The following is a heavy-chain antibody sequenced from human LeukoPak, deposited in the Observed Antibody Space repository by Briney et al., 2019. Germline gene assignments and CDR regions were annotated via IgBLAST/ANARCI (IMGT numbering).Heavy chain of an antibody. J-gene: IGHJ4*02. CDR2: INHSGST. V-gene: IGHV4-34*01. D-gene: IGHD1-20*01. CDR1: GGSFSGYY. CDR3: ARTITEFHY. Sequence: PSETLSLTCAVYGGSFSGYYWGWIRQPPGKGLEWIGEINHSGSTNYNPSLKSRVTISVDTSKNQFSLKLSSVTAADTAVYYCARTITEFHYWGQGTLVTVSS.